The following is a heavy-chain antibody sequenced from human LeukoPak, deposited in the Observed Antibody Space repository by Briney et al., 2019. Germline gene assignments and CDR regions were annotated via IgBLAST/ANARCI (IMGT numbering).Heavy chain of an antibody. CDR2: ISRNSLYM. J-gene: IGHJ4*02. Sequence: PGGSLRLSCVASGFTFGIDGMSWVRQAPGKGLEWVSSISRNSLYMYYADSLKGRFTISRDNAKNSLYLQMHSLRAEDTAVYYCARDKVGHDFWRRYSDFWGQGTLVSVSS. CDR3: ARDKVGHDFWRRYSDF. CDR1: GFTFGIDG. V-gene: IGHV3-21*06. D-gene: IGHD3-3*01.